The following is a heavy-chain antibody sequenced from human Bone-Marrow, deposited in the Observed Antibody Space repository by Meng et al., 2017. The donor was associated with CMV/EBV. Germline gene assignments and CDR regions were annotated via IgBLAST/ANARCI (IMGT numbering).Heavy chain of an antibody. V-gene: IGHV3-74*01. J-gene: IGHJ4*02. Sequence: GESLKISCAASGFTFSNYWMHWVRQVPGKGLVWVSRINSDGSTTTYADSVKGRFTISRDNAKNTLYLQMNSLRVEDTAVYYCARTVGAIESDYWGQGTLVTVSS. CDR3: ARTVGAIESDY. D-gene: IGHD1-26*01. CDR1: GFTFSNYW. CDR2: INSDGSTT.